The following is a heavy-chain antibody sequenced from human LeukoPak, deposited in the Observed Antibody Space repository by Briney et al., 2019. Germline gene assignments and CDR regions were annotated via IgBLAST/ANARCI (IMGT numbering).Heavy chain of an antibody. CDR1: GFTVSSNY. V-gene: IGHV3-53*01. J-gene: IGHJ4*02. D-gene: IGHD2-2*01. CDR3: AKEGGYCSSTSCYDY. Sequence: PGGSLRLSCAASGFTVSSNYMSWVRQAPGKGLEWVSVIYSGGSTYYADSVKGRFTISRDNSKNTLYLQMNSLRAEDTAVYYCAKEGGYCSSTSCYDYWGQGTLVTVSS. CDR2: IYSGGST.